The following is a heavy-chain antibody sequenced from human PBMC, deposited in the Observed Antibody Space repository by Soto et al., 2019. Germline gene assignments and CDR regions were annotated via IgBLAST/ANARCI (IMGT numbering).Heavy chain of an antibody. J-gene: IGHJ6*02. Sequence: QVQLQESGPGLLKPSQTLSLTCTVSGGSINSGGYYWNWIRQHPGKGLEWIGFIYYSGTTYYNPSLKSRVTMSLDTSKSQFSLKLSSVAAADTAVYYCARAGLGIEVAGFFYNYGMDVWGHGTTVTVSS. CDR3: ARAGLGIEVAGFFYNYGMDV. V-gene: IGHV4-31*03. CDR2: IYYSGTT. CDR1: GGSINSGGYY. D-gene: IGHD6-19*01.